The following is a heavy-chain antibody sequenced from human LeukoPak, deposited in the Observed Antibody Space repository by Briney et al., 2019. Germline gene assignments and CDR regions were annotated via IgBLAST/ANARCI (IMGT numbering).Heavy chain of an antibody. CDR2: ITASGSNT. CDR1: GFTFNNYA. D-gene: IGHD3-22*01. J-gene: IGHJ4*02. CDR3: AKMGYYYDSSGFLF. V-gene: IGHV3-23*01. Sequence: GGSLSLSCAASGFTFNNYAMSWVRQAPGKGLECVSGITASGSNTYYADSVKGRFTISRDNSKNTLYLQMNSLRAEDTAVYYCAKMGYYYDSSGFLFWGQGTLVTVSS.